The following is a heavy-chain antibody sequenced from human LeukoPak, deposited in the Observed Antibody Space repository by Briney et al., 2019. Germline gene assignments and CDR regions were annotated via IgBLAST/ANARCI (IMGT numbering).Heavy chain of an antibody. V-gene: IGHV4-4*07. J-gene: IGHJ4*02. CDR1: GGSISIYY. CDR3: ARGSPTYFTTWDFDY. CDR2: IYSDGNV. D-gene: IGHD1-26*01. Sequence: TSETLSLTCTVSGGSISIYYWSWIRQPAGKGLQWIGRIYSDGNVKYNPSLKSRVTMSVDTSKNQFSLKMTSVTAADTAVYFCARGSPTYFTTWDFDYWGQGTLVTVSS.